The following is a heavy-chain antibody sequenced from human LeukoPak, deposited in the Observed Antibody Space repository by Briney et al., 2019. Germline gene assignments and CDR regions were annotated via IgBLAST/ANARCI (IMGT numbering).Heavy chain of an antibody. Sequence: SETLSLTCTVSGYSISSGYYWGWIRQPPGKGLEWIGSIYHSGSTFQNPSLKSRVTISVDTSKNQFSLKLSSVTAADTAVYYCARRDVTGTFDYWGQGTLVTVSS. J-gene: IGHJ4*02. CDR1: GYSISSGYY. CDR3: ARRDVTGTFDY. V-gene: IGHV4-38-2*02. CDR2: IYHSGST. D-gene: IGHD1-20*01.